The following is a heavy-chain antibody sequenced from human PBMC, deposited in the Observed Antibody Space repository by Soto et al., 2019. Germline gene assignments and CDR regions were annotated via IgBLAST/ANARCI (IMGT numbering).Heavy chain of an antibody. CDR3: VKDRNIDFGVVIIHSDY. Sequence: GGSLRLSCSASGFTFSSYAMHWVRQAPGKGLEYVSAISSNGGSTYYADSVKGRFTISRDNSKNTLYLQMSSLRAEDTAVYYCVKDRNIDFGVVIIHSDYWGQGTLVTVSS. CDR2: ISSNGGST. CDR1: GFTFSSYA. V-gene: IGHV3-64D*08. J-gene: IGHJ4*02. D-gene: IGHD3-3*01.